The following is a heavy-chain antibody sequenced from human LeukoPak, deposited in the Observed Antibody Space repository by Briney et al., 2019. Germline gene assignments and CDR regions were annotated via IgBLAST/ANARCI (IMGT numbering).Heavy chain of an antibody. J-gene: IGHJ3*02. Sequence: GGSLRLSCAASGFTFSSYNMNWVRQAPGKGLEWVSSISSRSNYIYLADSLKGRFTISRDNAKNSLYLQMDSLRAEDTAMYYCARDRAVYSDSRGYYPDAFDIWGQGTMVTVSS. V-gene: IGHV3-21*01. CDR2: ISSRSNYI. CDR1: GFTFSSYN. CDR3: ARDRAVYSDSRGYYPDAFDI. D-gene: IGHD3-22*01.